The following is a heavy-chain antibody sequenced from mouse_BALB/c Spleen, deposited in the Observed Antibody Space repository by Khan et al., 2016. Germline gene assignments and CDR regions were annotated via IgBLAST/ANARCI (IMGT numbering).Heavy chain of an antibody. J-gene: IGHJ3*01. CDR3: ARLHDYGRFAY. CDR1: GFDFSRYW. CDR2: INPDSSTI. V-gene: IGHV4-1*02. Sequence: EVQLQESGGGLVQPGGSLKLSCAASGFDFSRYWMSWVRQAPGKGLEWIGEINPDSSTINYTPSLKDKFIISRDNANNTLYLQMSKVRSEDTARYYCARLHDYGRFAYWGQGTLVTVSA. D-gene: IGHD1-2*01.